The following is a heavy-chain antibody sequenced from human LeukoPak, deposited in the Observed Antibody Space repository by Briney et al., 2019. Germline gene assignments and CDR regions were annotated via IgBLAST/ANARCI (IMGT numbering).Heavy chain of an antibody. Sequence: PSETLFLTCTVSGGSISFYYWTWIRQSAGKGLEWIGRIYTGGNTNYNPSLKSRATLSIDTSKNQFSLMLTSVTAADTAVYYCARDSRYYDFWSGYVDYWGQGILVTVSS. CDR3: ARDSRYYDFWSGYVDY. V-gene: IGHV4-4*07. CDR1: GGSISFYY. D-gene: IGHD3-3*01. CDR2: IYTGGNT. J-gene: IGHJ4*02.